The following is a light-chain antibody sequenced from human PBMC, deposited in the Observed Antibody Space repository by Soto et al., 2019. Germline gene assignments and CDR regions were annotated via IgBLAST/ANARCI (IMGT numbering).Light chain of an antibody. CDR1: QSIDSTY. J-gene: IGKJ1*01. CDR2: GPS. CDR3: QQYGSSPWT. V-gene: IGKV3-20*01. Sequence: DIVMTQSTATLPMTPGERRTLKYRASQSIDSTYLAWYQQKPGQAPRLLIYGPSSRATGIPDRFSGSGSGTDFALTISRLEPEDFAVYYCQQYGSSPWTFGQGTKVDI.